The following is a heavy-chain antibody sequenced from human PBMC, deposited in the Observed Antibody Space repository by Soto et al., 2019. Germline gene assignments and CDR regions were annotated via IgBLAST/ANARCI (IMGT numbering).Heavy chain of an antibody. CDR1: GGTFSSYA. V-gene: IGHV1-69*06. CDR2: IIPIFGTA. J-gene: IGHJ6*02. CDR3: ARDTGSSGYYPRYYYYGMDV. Sequence: ASVKVSCKASGGTFSSYAISWVRQAPGQGLEWMGGIIPIFGTANYAQKFQGRVTITADKSTSTAYMELRSLRSEDTAVYYCARDTGSSGYYPRYYYYGMDVWGQGTTVTVSS. D-gene: IGHD3-22*01.